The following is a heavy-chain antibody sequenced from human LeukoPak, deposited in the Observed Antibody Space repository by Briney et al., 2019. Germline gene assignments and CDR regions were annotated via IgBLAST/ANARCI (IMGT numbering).Heavy chain of an antibody. D-gene: IGHD5-24*01. Sequence: PSETLSLTCTVSGDSMTGYCWAWVRQPPGTGLVWIGYICSSGSTNYNPSLKSRVTISVDTSKNQFSLNLSSVTAADTGLYFCARGYGYNLFWGQGTLVTVS. J-gene: IGHJ4*02. CDR3: ARGYGYNLF. CDR2: ICSSGST. CDR1: GDSMTGYC. V-gene: IGHV4-59*01.